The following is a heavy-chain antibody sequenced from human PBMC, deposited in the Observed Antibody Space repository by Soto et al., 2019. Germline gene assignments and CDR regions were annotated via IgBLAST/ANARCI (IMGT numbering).Heavy chain of an antibody. CDR1: GYTFTSYG. Sequence: ASVKVSCKASGYTFTSYGISWVRQAPGQGLEWMGWISAYNGNTNYAQKLRGRVTMTTDTSTSTAYMELRSLRSDDTAVYYCARIDDFWSGYYHWFYFDYWGQGTLVTVSS. J-gene: IGHJ4*02. V-gene: IGHV1-18*01. CDR3: ARIDDFWSGYYHWFYFDY. D-gene: IGHD3-3*01. CDR2: ISAYNGNT.